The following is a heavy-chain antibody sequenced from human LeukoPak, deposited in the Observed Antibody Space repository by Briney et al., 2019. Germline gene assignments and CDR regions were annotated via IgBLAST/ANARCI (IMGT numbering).Heavy chain of an antibody. CDR3: AKDHSGSPGAFDI. CDR1: GFTFSSYG. J-gene: IGHJ3*02. D-gene: IGHD2-15*01. Sequence: GGSLRLSCAASGFTFSSYGMHWVRQAPGKGLEWVAVIWYDGSNKYYADSVKGRLSISRDNSKNTLYLQMNSLRAEDTAVYYCAKDHSGSPGAFDIWGQGTMVTVSS. CDR2: IWYDGSNK. V-gene: IGHV3-33*06.